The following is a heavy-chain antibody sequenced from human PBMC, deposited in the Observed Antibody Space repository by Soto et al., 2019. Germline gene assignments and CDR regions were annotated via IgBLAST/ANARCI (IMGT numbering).Heavy chain of an antibody. CDR3: ARQALWFGEYLYNWFDP. J-gene: IGHJ5*02. CDR1: GYSFTSYW. CDR2: IYPGDSDT. Sequence: GESLKISCKGSGYSFTSYWIGWVRQMPGKGLEWMGIIYPGDSDTRYSPSFQGQVTISADKSISTAYLQWSSLKASDTAMYYCARQALWFGEYLYNWFDPWGQGTLVTVSS. V-gene: IGHV5-51*01. D-gene: IGHD3-10*01.